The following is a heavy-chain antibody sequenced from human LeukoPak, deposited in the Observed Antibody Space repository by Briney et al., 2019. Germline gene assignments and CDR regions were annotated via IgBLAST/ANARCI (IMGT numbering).Heavy chain of an antibody. D-gene: IGHD2-21*02. Sequence: GESLRLSCVGSGFTFDKFYMSWARQAPGKWLEWVAQINQDGSGKYYVDSVRGRFTISRDNARTSVYLQMDSLSADDTAVYYCAREQWWRLDYWGQGALVTVSS. J-gene: IGHJ4*02. CDR1: GFTFDKFY. CDR2: INQDGSGK. CDR3: AREQWWRLDY. V-gene: IGHV3-7*01.